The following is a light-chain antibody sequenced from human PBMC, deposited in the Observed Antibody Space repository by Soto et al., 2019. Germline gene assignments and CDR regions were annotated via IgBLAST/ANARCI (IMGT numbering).Light chain of an antibody. Sequence: QSVLTQPPSASGTPGQRVTISCSGSSSNIGSNYVYWYQQLPGTAPKLLIYRNNQRPSGVPGRFSGSKSGTSASLAISGLRSEDEADYYCAAWDDSLSAPWVFGGGTKLTVL. CDR3: AAWDDSLSAPWV. V-gene: IGLV1-47*01. CDR1: SSNIGSNY. CDR2: RNN. J-gene: IGLJ3*02.